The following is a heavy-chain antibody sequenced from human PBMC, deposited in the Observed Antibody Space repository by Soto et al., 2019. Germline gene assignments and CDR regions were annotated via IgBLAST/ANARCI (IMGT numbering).Heavy chain of an antibody. V-gene: IGHV3-30-3*01. J-gene: IGHJ6*02. CDR3: ARDQPQPGPPRGDLLLDV. D-gene: IGHD3-16*01. Sequence: GGSLRLSCAASGFTFSSYAMHWVRQAPGKGLEWVAVISYDGSNKYYADSVKGRFTISRDNSKNTLYLQMNSLRAEDTAVYYCARDQPQPGPPRGDLLLDVWGQGTTVTVSS. CDR1: GFTFSSYA. CDR2: ISYDGSNK.